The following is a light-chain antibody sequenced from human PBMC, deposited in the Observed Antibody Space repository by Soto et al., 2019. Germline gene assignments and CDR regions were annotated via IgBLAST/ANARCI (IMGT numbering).Light chain of an antibody. V-gene: IGKV3-20*01. CDR2: DAS. CDR3: QQFSSYPLT. CDR1: LTVRNNY. J-gene: IGKJ4*01. Sequence: EFVLTQSPGTLSLSPGERATLSCRASLTVRNNYLAWYQQKPGQAPRILIYDASSRATGTPDRFSGGGSGTDFTLTISRLEPEDFAVYYCQQFSSYPLTFGGGTKV.